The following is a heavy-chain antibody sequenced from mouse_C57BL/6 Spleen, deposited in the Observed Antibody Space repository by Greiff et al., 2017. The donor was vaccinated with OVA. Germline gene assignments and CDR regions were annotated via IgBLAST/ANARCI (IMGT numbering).Heavy chain of an antibody. V-gene: IGHV1-15*01. J-gene: IGHJ3*01. CDR2: IDPETGGT. CDR3: TCRPFYG. Sequence: VQLQQSGAELVRPGASVTLSCKASGYTFTDYEMHWVKQTPVHGLEWIGAIDPETGGTAYNQKFKGKAILTADKSYSTAYMELRSLTSEDTAVYYCTCRPFYGWGTGTLVTVSA. CDR1: GYTFTDYE. D-gene: IGHD1-1*01.